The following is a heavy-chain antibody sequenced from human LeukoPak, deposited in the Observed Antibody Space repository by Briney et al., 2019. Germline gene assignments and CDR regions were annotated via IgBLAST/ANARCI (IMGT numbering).Heavy chain of an antibody. V-gene: IGHV3-23*01. J-gene: IGHJ4*02. CDR3: AAKEGLTGYLSGSFDY. CDR1: GFTFSNYA. Sequence: GGSLGLSCAASGFTFSNYAMTWVRQAPGKGLEWVSAISAGGVDTFYADSVRGRFTISRDNSKSTLYLQMNSLRAEDTAVYYCAAKEGLTGYLSGSFDYWGQGTLVTVSS. D-gene: IGHD3-9*01. CDR2: ISAGGVDT.